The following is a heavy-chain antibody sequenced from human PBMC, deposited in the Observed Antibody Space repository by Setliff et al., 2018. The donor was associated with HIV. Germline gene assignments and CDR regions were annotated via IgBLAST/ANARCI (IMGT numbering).Heavy chain of an antibody. Sequence: PGESLKISCAASGFTFSGYWMSWVRQAPGKGLEWVANIKEDGSGKYYVDSVKGRFTISRDNAKRSVFLQMNSLRAEDTAVYYCARAAAAAFDYWGQGRLVTV. D-gene: IGHD6-13*01. CDR2: IKEDGSGK. J-gene: IGHJ4*02. V-gene: IGHV3-7*01. CDR3: ARAAAAAFDY. CDR1: GFTFSGYW.